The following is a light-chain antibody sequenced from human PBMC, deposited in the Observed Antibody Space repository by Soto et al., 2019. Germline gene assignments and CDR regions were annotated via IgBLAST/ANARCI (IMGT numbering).Light chain of an antibody. Sequence: EIVLTQSPGTLSLSPVERATLSCRASQSVGSTYLAWYQQKPGQAPRLLIYGASSRATGIPDRFSGSGSGTVFTLTISRLEPEDFGVYYCQQYGSSRRTFGQGTKLEIK. CDR3: QQYGSSRRT. J-gene: IGKJ2*01. CDR2: GAS. CDR1: QSVGSTY. V-gene: IGKV3-20*01.